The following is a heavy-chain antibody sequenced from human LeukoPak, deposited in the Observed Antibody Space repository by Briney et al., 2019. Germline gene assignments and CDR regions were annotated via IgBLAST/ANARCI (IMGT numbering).Heavy chain of an antibody. CDR3: AKFDSSGYYWGDFDY. CDR2: MSGSGGST. Sequence: QTSETLSLTCTVSGGSISSDYWSWVRQAPGKGLEWVSAMSGSGGSTYYADSVKGRFTISRDNSKNTLYLQMNSLRAEDTAAYYCAKFDSSGYYWGDFDYWGQGTLVTVSS. D-gene: IGHD3-22*01. V-gene: IGHV3-23*01. CDR1: GGSISSDY. J-gene: IGHJ4*02.